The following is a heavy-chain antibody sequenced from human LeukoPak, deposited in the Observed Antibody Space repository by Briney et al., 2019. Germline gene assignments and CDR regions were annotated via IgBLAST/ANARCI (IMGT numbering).Heavy chain of an antibody. D-gene: IGHD3-22*01. CDR2: INPNSGGT. Sequence: GASVKVSCKASGYTFPGYYMHWVRQGPGQGLEWMGWINPNSGGTNYAQKFQGRVTMTRDTSISTAYMELSRLRSDDTAVYYCARDLKFTAEDYDSSGTHCGYWGQGTLVTVSS. CDR3: ARDLKFTAEDYDSSGTHCGY. CDR1: GYTFPGYY. V-gene: IGHV1-2*02. J-gene: IGHJ4*02.